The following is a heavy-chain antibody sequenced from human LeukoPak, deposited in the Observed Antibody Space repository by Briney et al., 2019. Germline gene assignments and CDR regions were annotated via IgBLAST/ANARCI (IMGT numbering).Heavy chain of an antibody. CDR2: IYSSGAT. CDR1: GFTVSSNY. D-gene: IGHD2-8*02. Sequence: GGSLRLSCAASGFTVSSNYMSWVRQAPGRGLEWVSVIYSSGATYYADSVKGRFTISRDNSKNTLYLQVNSLRAEDTAVYYCARLQVADAFDIWGQGTMVTVSS. CDR3: ARLQVADAFDI. J-gene: IGHJ3*02. V-gene: IGHV3-66*02.